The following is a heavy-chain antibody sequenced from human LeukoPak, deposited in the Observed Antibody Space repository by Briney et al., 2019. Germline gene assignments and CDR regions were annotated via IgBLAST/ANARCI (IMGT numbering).Heavy chain of an antibody. CDR3: ARHPDSSQINAFDI. CDR1: GGSISSSSYY. J-gene: IGHJ3*02. Sequence: SETLSLTCTVSGGSISSSSYYWGWIRQPPGKGLEWIGSIYYSGSTYYNPSLKSRVTISVDTSKNQFSLKLSSVTAADTAVYYCARHPDSSQINAFDIWGQGTMVTVSS. D-gene: IGHD3-22*01. CDR2: IYYSGST. V-gene: IGHV4-39*01.